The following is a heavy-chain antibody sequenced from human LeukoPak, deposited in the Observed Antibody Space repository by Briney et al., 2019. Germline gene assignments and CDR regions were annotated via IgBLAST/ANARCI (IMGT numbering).Heavy chain of an antibody. Sequence: SETLSLTCTVSGGSISSGGYYWSWIRQPPGKGLEWIGYIYHSGSTYYNPSLKSRVTISVDRSKNQFSLKLSSVTAADTAVYYCARESRIVVVVPAATGDYYYMDVWGKGTTVTVSS. V-gene: IGHV4-30-2*01. D-gene: IGHD2-2*01. CDR2: IYHSGST. CDR3: ARESRIVVVVPAATGDYYYMDV. J-gene: IGHJ6*03. CDR1: GGSISSGGYY.